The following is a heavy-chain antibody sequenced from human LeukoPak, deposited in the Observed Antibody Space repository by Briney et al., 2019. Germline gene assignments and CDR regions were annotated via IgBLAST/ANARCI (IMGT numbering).Heavy chain of an antibody. Sequence: SETLSLTCAVYGGSFSGYYWSWIRQPPGKGLEWFGEINHSGSTNYNPSLKSRVTISVDASKNQFSLKLSSVTAADTAVYYCARVPNYDFWSGYYAGGGQGTLVTVSS. CDR3: ARVPNYDFWSGYYAG. J-gene: IGHJ4*02. CDR1: GGSFSGYY. V-gene: IGHV4-34*01. CDR2: INHSGST. D-gene: IGHD3-3*01.